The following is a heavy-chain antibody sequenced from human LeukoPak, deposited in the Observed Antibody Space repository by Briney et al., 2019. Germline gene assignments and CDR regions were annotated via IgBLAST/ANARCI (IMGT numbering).Heavy chain of an antibody. CDR3: AGDRGRVYDFWSGYCAYGSYCYMDV. J-gene: IGHJ6*03. CDR1: GFTFSSYA. D-gene: IGHD3-3*01. Sequence: GRSLRLSCAASGFTFSSYAMRWVRQAPGKGLDWVSVISYGGSSKYYADSVKGRFTISRDNSKNTLYLQMNSLRAEDTAVYYCAGDRGRVYDFWSGYCAYGSYCYMDVWGKGTTVTVSS. CDR2: ISYGGSSK. V-gene: IGHV3-30*04.